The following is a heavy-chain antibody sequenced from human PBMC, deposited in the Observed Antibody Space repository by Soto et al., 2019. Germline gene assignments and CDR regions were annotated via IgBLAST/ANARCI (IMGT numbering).Heavy chain of an antibody. CDR2: IYYSGST. CDR1: GGSISSYY. D-gene: IGHD6-13*01. V-gene: IGHV4-59*12. Sequence: SETLSLTCTVSGGSISSYYWSWIRQPPGKGLEWIGYIYYSGSTNYNPSLKSRVTISVDTSKNQFSLKLSSVTAADTAVYYCAKEIGSSWYLFDYWGQGTLVTVPQ. CDR3: AKEIGSSWYLFDY. J-gene: IGHJ4*02.